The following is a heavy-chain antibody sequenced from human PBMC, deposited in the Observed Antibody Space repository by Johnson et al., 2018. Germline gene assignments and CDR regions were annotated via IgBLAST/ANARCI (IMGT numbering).Heavy chain of an antibody. D-gene: IGHD3-10*01. Sequence: VQLVESGGGLVKPGGSLRLSCAASGFTFSNAWMSWVRQAPGKGLEWVGRVKSKTDGGTTEYAAPVKGRFTISRDDSKNTLDLQMNSLKTEDTAVYYCTTPVSVIYYWRVSYYYGMDVWGQGTTVTVSS. CDR1: GFTFSNAW. J-gene: IGHJ6*02. CDR2: VKSKTDGGTT. CDR3: TTPVSVIYYWRVSYYYGMDV. V-gene: IGHV3-15*01.